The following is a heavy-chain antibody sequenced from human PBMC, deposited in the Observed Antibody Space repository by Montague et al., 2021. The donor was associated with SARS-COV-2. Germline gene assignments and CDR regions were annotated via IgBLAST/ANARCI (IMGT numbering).Heavy chain of an antibody. CDR2: IYHSGTT. Sequence: SETLSLTCTVSGFSIGSGDYWGWIRQPPGKGLEWIGSIYHSGTTYYNPXXQSRLTMSIDTSTNQFSLMLTSVTAADTAVFFCVREKAGGLRNVFDIWGQGTAVTVSS. V-gene: IGHV4-38-2*02. CDR3: VREKAGGLRNVFDI. CDR1: GFSIGSGDY. J-gene: IGHJ3*02.